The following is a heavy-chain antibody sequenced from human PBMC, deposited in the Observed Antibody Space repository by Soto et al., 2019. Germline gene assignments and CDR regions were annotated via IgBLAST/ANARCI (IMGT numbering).Heavy chain of an antibody. CDR3: ARGVGSGSYYNQYNWFDP. CDR1: GYTFTNYG. D-gene: IGHD3-10*01. Sequence: QVQLVQSGGEVKKPGASVKVSCKASGYTFTNYGISWVRQAPGQGLEWLGWINVYNGNTKNAQKVQGRVTMTTDTSTSTAYMELRSLRSEDTAVYYCARGVGSGSYYNQYNWFDPWGQGTLVTVSS. V-gene: IGHV1-18*01. J-gene: IGHJ5*02. CDR2: INVYNGNT.